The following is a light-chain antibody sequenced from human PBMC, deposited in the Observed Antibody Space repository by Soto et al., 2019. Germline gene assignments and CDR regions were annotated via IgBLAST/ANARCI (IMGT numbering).Light chain of an antibody. CDR2: GAS. CDR3: QQYGSSPQT. J-gene: IGKJ1*01. CDR1: QSVSSNS. V-gene: IGKV3-20*01. Sequence: EVVLTQSPGTLSLSPGERATLSCRASQSVSSNSLAWYQQKPGQAPRLLIYGASSMATGIPDRFSGSGSGTDFTLTISRLEPEDFAVYYCQQYGSSPQTFGQGTKVEIK.